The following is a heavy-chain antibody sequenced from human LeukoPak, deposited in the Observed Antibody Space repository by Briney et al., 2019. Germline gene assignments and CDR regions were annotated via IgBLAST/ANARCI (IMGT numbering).Heavy chain of an antibody. Sequence: PGGSLRLSCAASGFTFSSYSMNWVRQAPGKGLEWVSSISSSSSYIYYADSVKGRFTISRDNAKNSLYLQMNSLRAEDTAVYFCARQYYYDSSGYYYPHVEVDYWGQGTLVTVSS. V-gene: IGHV3-21*01. D-gene: IGHD3-22*01. CDR1: GFTFSSYS. J-gene: IGHJ4*02. CDR3: ARQYYYDSSGYYYPHVEVDY. CDR2: ISSSSSYI.